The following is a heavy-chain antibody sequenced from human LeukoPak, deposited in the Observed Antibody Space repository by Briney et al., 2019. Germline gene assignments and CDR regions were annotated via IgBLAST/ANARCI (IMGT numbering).Heavy chain of an antibody. J-gene: IGHJ4*02. CDR1: GGTFSSYA. Sequence: GSSVKVSCEASGGTFSSYAISWVRQAPGQGLEWMGGIIPIFGTANYAQKFQGRVTITADESTSTAYMELSSLRSEDTAVYYCATMHRGVIMGHYFDYWGQGTLVTVSS. V-gene: IGHV1-69*01. D-gene: IGHD3-10*01. CDR3: ATMHRGVIMGHYFDY. CDR2: IIPIFGTA.